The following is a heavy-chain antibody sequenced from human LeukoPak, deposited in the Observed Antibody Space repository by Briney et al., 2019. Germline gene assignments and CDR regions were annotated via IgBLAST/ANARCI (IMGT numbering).Heavy chain of an antibody. V-gene: IGHV4-61*02. Sequence: SETLSLTCTVSGGSISSGSYYWSWIRQPAGKGLEWIGRIYTSGSTNYNPSLKSRVTISVDTSKNQLSLKLSSVTAADTAVYYCARDEAFCSGGSCYFDYWGQGTLVTVSS. J-gene: IGHJ4*02. CDR2: IYTSGST. CDR1: GGSISSGSYY. D-gene: IGHD2-15*01. CDR3: ARDEAFCSGGSCYFDY.